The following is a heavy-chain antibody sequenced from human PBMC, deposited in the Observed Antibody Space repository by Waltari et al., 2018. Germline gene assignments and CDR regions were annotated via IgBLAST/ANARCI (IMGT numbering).Heavy chain of an antibody. Sequence: QVQLVQSGAAVKKPGASVKVSCKASGYTVTSYDNNWVRPATGQGLEWMGWMNPNSGNTGYAQKFQGRVTITRNTSISTADMELSSLRSEDTAVYYCARSRLLRTRGGFDPWGQGTLVTVSS. J-gene: IGHJ5*02. V-gene: IGHV1-8*03. CDR2: MNPNSGNT. D-gene: IGHD1-7*01. CDR1: GYTVTSYD. CDR3: ARSRLLRTRGGFDP.